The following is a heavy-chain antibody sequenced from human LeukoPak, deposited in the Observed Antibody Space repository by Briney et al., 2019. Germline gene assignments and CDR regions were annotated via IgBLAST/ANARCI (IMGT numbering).Heavy chain of an antibody. J-gene: IGHJ4*02. CDR2: IIPIFGTA. D-gene: IGHD5-18*01. CDR3: ASSVDTAMVGIDY. CDR1: GGTFSSYA. V-gene: IGHV1-69*05. Sequence: SVKVSCKASGGTFSSYAISWVRQAPGQGLEWMGGIIPIFGTANYAQKFQGRVTITTDESTSTAYMELSSLRSEDTAVYYCASSVDTAMVGIDYWGQGTLVTVSS.